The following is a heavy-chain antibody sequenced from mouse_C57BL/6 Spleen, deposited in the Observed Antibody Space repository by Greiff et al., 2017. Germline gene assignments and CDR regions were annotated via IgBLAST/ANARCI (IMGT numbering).Heavy chain of an antibody. Sequence: EVKVEESGGGLVQPGGSMKLSCVASGFTFSNYWMNWVRQSPEKGLEWVAQIRLKSDNYATHYAESVKGRFTISRDDSKSSVYLQMNNLRAEDTGIYYCTGPGNFDYGGQGTTLTVSS. J-gene: IGHJ2*01. D-gene: IGHD4-1*01. V-gene: IGHV6-3*01. CDR1: GFTFSNYW. CDR2: IRLKSDNYAT. CDR3: TGPGNFDY.